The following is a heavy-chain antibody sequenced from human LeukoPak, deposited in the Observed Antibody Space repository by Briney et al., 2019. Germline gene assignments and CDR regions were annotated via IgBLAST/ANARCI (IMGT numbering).Heavy chain of an antibody. J-gene: IGHJ6*03. V-gene: IGHV3-7*01. CDR3: ARAIVVVPAAINYYYYYMDV. CDR1: GFTFSSYW. D-gene: IGHD2-2*01. Sequence: GGSLRLSCAASGFTFSSYWMSWVRQAPGKGLEWVANIKQDRSEKYYVDSVKGRFTISRDNAKNSLYLQMNSLRAEDTAVYYCARAIVVVPAAINYYYYYMDVWGKGTTVTVSS. CDR2: IKQDRSEK.